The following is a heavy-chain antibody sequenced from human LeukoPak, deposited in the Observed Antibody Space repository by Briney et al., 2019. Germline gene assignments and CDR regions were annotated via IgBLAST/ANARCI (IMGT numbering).Heavy chain of an antibody. CDR1: GFTFSDYY. V-gene: IGHV3-11*04. Sequence: MAGGSLRLSCAASGFTFSDYYMSWIRQAPGKGLEWVSYISSSGSTIYYADSVKGRFTISRDNAKNSLYLQMNSLGAEDTAVYYCARIFIAVAGGNWFDPWGQGTLVTVSS. CDR2: ISSSGSTI. CDR3: ARIFIAVAGGNWFDP. J-gene: IGHJ5*02. D-gene: IGHD6-19*01.